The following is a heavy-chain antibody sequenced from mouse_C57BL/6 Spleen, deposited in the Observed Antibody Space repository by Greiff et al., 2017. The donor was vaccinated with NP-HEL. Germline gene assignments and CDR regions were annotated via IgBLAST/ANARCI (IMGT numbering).Heavy chain of an antibody. J-gene: IGHJ2*01. Sequence: QVQLQQPGAELVKPGASVKLSCKASGYTFTSYWMHWVKQRPGQGLEWIGMIHPNSGSTNYNEKFKSKATLTVDKSSSTAYMQLSSLTSEDSAVYYCATPYYYGSGLDYWGQGTTLTVSS. D-gene: IGHD1-1*01. CDR2: IHPNSGST. V-gene: IGHV1-64*01. CDR3: ATPYYYGSGLDY. CDR1: GYTFTSYW.